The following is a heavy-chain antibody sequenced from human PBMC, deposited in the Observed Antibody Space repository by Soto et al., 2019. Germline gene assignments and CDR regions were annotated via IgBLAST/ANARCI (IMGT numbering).Heavy chain of an antibody. J-gene: IGHJ4*02. Sequence: GGSLRLSCAASGFTFSSYAMSWVRQAPGKGLEWVSGISGSGDSTYYADSVKGRFTISRDNSKNTLQLQMNSLRAEDTAVYYCAKDTYYHDSSGYYIFDYWGQGTLVTVSS. CDR1: GFTFSSYA. D-gene: IGHD3-22*01. CDR2: ISGSGDST. V-gene: IGHV3-23*01. CDR3: AKDTYYHDSSGYYIFDY.